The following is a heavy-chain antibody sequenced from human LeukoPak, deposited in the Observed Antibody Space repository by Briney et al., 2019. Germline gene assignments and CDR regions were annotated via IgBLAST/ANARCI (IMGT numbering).Heavy chain of an antibody. CDR1: GFTFSSYS. V-gene: IGHV3-21*01. CDR2: XXSNSSYT. Sequence: GGSLRFSCAASGFTFSSYSMNWVRQAPGKXXXXXXXXXSNSSYTYYADSVKGRFTISRDNAKNSLYLQMNSLRAEDTAVYYCARDRYNWNDPSTGNPDYWGQGTLVTVSS. D-gene: IGHD1-1*01. CDR3: ARDRYNWNDPSTGNPDY. J-gene: IGHJ4*02.